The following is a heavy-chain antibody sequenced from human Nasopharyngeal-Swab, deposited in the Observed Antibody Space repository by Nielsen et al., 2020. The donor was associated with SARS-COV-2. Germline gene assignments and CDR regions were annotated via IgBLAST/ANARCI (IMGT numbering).Heavy chain of an antibody. Sequence: ESLKISCTVSGDSIAYSTFYWGWIRQPPGKGVEGIGNIYYNGNTYQNPSLKHPLTISVDKSKNQFSLQLSSVTAADTAVYYCVRSSSWYYFDYWAQGTQVTVSS. CDR3: VRSSSWYYFDY. D-gene: IGHD6-13*01. J-gene: IGHJ4*02. CDR2: IYYNGNT. V-gene: IGHV4-39*01. CDR1: GDSIAYSTFY.